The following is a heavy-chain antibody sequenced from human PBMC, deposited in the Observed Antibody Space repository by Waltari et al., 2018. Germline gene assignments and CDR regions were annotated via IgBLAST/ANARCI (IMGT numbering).Heavy chain of an antibody. CDR3: TIRRVFGSDGSSGYFLE. CDR2: IWSDGNTK. J-gene: IGHJ1*01. V-gene: IGHV3-33*03. D-gene: IGHD2-15*01. Sequence: RQAAGVGRQWVAVIWSDGNTKYYAASVKGRLTISRDNSKNTRVLQRISLRASDTALYYCTIRRVFGSDGSSGYFLEWGQGTPVAVS.